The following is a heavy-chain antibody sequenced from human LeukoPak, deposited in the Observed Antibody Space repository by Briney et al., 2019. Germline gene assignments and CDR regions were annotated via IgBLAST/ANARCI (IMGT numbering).Heavy chain of an antibody. CDR1: GGSISSYY. D-gene: IGHD2-2*01. V-gene: IGHV4-59*01. Sequence: SETLSLTCTVSGGSISSYYWSWIRQPTWKGLEWIGYIYYSGSTNYNPSLKSRVTISVDTSKNQFSLKLSSVTAADTAVYYCAREGGYCSSTSCYGQFDYWGQGTLVTVSS. J-gene: IGHJ4*02. CDR3: AREGGYCSSTSCYGQFDY. CDR2: IYYSGST.